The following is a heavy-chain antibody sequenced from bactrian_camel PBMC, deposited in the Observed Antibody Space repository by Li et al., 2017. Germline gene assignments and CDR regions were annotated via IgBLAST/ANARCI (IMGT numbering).Heavy chain of an antibody. J-gene: IGHJ4*01. Sequence: VQLVESGGSSVQAGGSLRLSCATSGFTFSNFAMSWIRQAPGKALEWISSIDHGLSSTYYADSVKGRFTISRDNAKTTLYLQLNSLKTEDTDMYYCAAVLIGRDNCYSSSWTPDSWGQGTQVTVS. D-gene: IGHD1*01. CDR2: IDHGLSST. CDR3: AAVLIGRDNCYSSSWTPDS. CDR1: GFTFSNFA. V-gene: IGHV3S31*01.